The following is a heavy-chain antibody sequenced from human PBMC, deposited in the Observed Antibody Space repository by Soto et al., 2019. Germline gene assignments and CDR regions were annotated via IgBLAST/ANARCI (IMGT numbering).Heavy chain of an antibody. V-gene: IGHV4-31*03. J-gene: IGHJ5*02. D-gene: IGHD3-10*01. CDR2: IYYSGST. CDR1: GGSISSGGYY. CDR3: ARSNRLGSYYYGSGSYQRAFDP. Sequence: SETLSLTCTVSGGSISSGGYYWSWIRQHPGKGLEWIGYIYYSGSTYYNPSLKSRVTISVDTSKNQFSLKLSSVTAADTAVYYCARSNRLGSYYYGSGSYQRAFDPWGQGTLVTVSS.